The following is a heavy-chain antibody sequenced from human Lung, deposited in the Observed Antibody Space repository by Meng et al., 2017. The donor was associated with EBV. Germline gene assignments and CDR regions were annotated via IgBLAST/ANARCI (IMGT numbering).Heavy chain of an antibody. D-gene: IGHD1-14*01. V-gene: IGHV3-74*01. CDR3: SRDLAGSDDY. J-gene: IGHJ4*02. Sequence: EVHLVESGGAVVQRGGSLRVSCAAAEFTFSSYWMPWVRQAPGEGLVWVSRINEDGATTNYADSVKGRFTISRDNARNTLYLQMNSLRAEDTAVYYCSRDLAGSDDYWGQGTLVTVSS. CDR1: EFTFSSYW. CDR2: INEDGATT.